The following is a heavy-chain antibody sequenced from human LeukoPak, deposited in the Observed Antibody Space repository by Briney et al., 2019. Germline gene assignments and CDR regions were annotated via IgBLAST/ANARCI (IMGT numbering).Heavy chain of an antibody. CDR1: GGSFSGYY. CDR3: ARLPQQLVRPKQKYYYYMDV. Sequence: PSETLSLTCAVYGGSFSGYYWSWIRQPPGKGLEWIGEINHSGSTNYNPSIKSRVTISVDTSKNQFSLKLSSVTAADTAVYYCARLPQQLVRPKQKYYYYMDVWGKGTTVTVSS. CDR2: INHSGST. J-gene: IGHJ6*03. D-gene: IGHD6-13*01. V-gene: IGHV4-34*01.